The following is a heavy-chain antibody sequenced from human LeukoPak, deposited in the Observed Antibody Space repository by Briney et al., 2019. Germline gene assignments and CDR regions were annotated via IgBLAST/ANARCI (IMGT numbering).Heavy chain of an antibody. Sequence: TSETLSLTCAVYGGSFGGYYWSWIRQPPGKGLEWIGEINHSGSTNYNPSPKSRVTISVDTSKNQFSLKLSSVNAADTAVYYCARGSKAAPFDYWGQGTLVTVSS. CDR2: INHSGST. D-gene: IGHD6-13*01. CDR3: ARGSKAAPFDY. V-gene: IGHV4-34*01. J-gene: IGHJ4*02. CDR1: GGSFGGYY.